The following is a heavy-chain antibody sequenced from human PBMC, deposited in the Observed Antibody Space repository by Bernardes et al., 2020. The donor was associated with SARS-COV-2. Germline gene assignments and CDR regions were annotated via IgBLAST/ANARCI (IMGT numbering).Heavy chain of an antibody. Sequence: SETMSLTCTVSGGSISSGDYYWSWIRQHPGKGLEWIGYIYYSGSTYYNPSLKSRVTISVDTSKNQFSLKLSSVTAADTAVYYCARAWQQQTGWDFDYWGQGTLVTVSS. CDR3: ARAWQQQTGWDFDY. CDR2: IYYSGST. D-gene: IGHD6-13*01. V-gene: IGHV4-31*03. CDR1: GGSISSGDYY. J-gene: IGHJ4*02.